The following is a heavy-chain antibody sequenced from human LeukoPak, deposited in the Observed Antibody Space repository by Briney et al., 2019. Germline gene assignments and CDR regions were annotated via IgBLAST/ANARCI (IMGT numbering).Heavy chain of an antibody. Sequence: GASVKVSCKASGYTFTSYGISWVRQAPGQGLEWMGWISAYNGNTNYAQKLQGRVTMTTDTSTSTAYMELRSLRSDDTAVYYCARSSVRNTYYYGSGGPYYYGMDVWGKGTTVTVSS. CDR3: ARSSVRNTYYYGSGGPYYYGMDV. J-gene: IGHJ6*04. V-gene: IGHV1-18*04. CDR1: GYTFTSYG. D-gene: IGHD3-10*01. CDR2: ISAYNGNT.